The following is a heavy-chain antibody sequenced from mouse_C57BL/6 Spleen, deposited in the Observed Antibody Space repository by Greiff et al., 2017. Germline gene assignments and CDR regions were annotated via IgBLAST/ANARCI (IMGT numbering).Heavy chain of an antibody. V-gene: IGHV1-4*01. Sequence: VQLQQSGAELARPGASVKMSCKASGYTFTSYTMHWVKQRPGQGLEWIGYINPSSGYTKYNQKFKDKATLTADKSSSTAYMQLSSLTSEDSAVYYCARGCYYGSSYDGYFDYWGQGTTLTVSS. D-gene: IGHD1-1*01. CDR1: GYTFTSYT. J-gene: IGHJ2*01. CDR2: INPSSGYT. CDR3: ARGCYYGSSYDGYFDY.